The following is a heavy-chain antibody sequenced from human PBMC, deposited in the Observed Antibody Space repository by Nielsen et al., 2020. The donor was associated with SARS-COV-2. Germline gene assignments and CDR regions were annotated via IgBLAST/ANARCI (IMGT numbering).Heavy chain of an antibody. CDR3: VNGGRYSDGWSLWY. J-gene: IGHJ4*02. CDR2: INQGGRT. CDR1: GGPLTGYQ. Sequence: ETLSLTCVVLGGPLTGYQWTGLGHPPGKGLECLGEINQGGRTKPNPSLRSRLTMSVDTSRNQFSLRLTSVTAADTAMYYCVNGGRYSDGWSLWYWDKGSLVTVSS. D-gene: IGHD5-12*01. V-gene: IGHV4-34*10.